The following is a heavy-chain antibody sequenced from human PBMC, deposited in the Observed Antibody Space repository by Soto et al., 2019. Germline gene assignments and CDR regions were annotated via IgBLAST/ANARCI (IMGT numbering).Heavy chain of an antibody. CDR3: ARDRTVSSRGYYYYGMDV. V-gene: IGHV1-18*01. J-gene: IGHJ6*02. CDR2: ISAYNGNT. CDR1: GYTFTSCG. Sequence: QVQLVQSGAEVKKPGASVKVSCKASGYTFTSCGISWVRQAPGQGLEWMGWISAYNGNTNYAQKLQGRVTMTTDTSTSSAYMELRSLRSDDTAVYYWARDRTVSSRGYYYYGMDVWGQGTTVTVSS. D-gene: IGHD6-13*01.